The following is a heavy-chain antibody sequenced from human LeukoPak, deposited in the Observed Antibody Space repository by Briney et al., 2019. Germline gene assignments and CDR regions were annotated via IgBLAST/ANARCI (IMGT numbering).Heavy chain of an antibody. CDR3: ARDPPSFQH. CDR1: GFMFSSNW. J-gene: IGHJ1*01. Sequence: GGSLRLSCAASGFMFSSNWMSWVRLAPGKGLEWVSSISSSSSYIYYADSVKGRFTISRDNAKNSLYLQMNSLRAEDTAVYYCARDPPSFQHWGQGTLVTVSS. CDR2: ISSSSSYI. V-gene: IGHV3-21*01.